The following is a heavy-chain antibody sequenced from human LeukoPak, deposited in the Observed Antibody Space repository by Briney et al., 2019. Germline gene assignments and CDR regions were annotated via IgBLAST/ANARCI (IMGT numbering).Heavy chain of an antibody. D-gene: IGHD3-3*01. V-gene: IGHV3-23*01. J-gene: IGHJ6*03. CDR2: ISGSGGST. CDR3: ARVRDYDFWSGYTSPYYYYMDV. CDR1: GFTFSSYA. Sequence: GGSLRLSCAASGFTFSSYAMSWVRQAPGKGLEWVSAISGSGGSTYYADSVKGRFTISRDNSKNTLYLQMNSLRAEDTGVYYCARVRDYDFWSGYTSPYYYYMDVWGKGTTVTVSS.